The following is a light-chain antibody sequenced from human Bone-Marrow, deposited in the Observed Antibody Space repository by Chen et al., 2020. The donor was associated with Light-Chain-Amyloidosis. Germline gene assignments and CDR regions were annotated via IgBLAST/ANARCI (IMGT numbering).Light chain of an antibody. V-gene: IGLV6-57*02. Sequence: NFMLTQPHSVSESPGKTVTISCTGSSGSIASNYVQWYHQPPGSAPTTVVYESNHRPSGIPDRFSGSIDSSSNSASLTISGLNTEDEIVYYCQSYDSSTHWVFGGGTKMTVL. CDR1: SGSIASNY. CDR2: ESN. J-gene: IGLJ3*02. CDR3: QSYDSSTHWV.